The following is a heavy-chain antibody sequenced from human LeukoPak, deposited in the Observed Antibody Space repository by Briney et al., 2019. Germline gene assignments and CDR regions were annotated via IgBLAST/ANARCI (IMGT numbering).Heavy chain of an antibody. CDR3: ARDYSTVIGLDY. J-gene: IGHJ4*02. CDR2: ISYDGSNK. D-gene: IGHD4-11*01. CDR1: GFTFSSYA. V-gene: IGHV3-30-3*01. Sequence: PGGSLRLSCAASGFTFSSYAMHWVRQAPGKGLEWVAVISYDGSNKYYADSVKGRFTISRDNSKNTLYLQMNSLRAEDTAAYYCARDYSTVIGLDYWGQGTLVTVSS.